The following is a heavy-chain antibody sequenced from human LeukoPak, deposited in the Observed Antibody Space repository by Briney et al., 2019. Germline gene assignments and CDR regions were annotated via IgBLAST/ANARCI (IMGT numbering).Heavy chain of an antibody. CDR3: ARTYDFWSGHSFDY. J-gene: IGHJ4*02. V-gene: IGHV1-2*02. CDR1: GYTFTGYY. D-gene: IGHD3-3*01. Sequence: ASVKVSCKASGYTFTGYYMHWVRQAPGQGLEWMGWINPNSGGTNYAQKFQGRVTMTTDTSISTAYMELSRLRSGDTAVYYCARTYDFWSGHSFDYWGQGTLVTVSS. CDR2: INPNSGGT.